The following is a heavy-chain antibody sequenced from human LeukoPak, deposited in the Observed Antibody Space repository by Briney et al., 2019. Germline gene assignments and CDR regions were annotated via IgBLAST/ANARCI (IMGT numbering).Heavy chain of an antibody. D-gene: IGHD3-22*01. V-gene: IGHV1-69*05. CDR1: GGTFSSYA. J-gene: IGHJ5*02. Sequence: SVKVSCKASGGTFSSYAIIWVRQAPGQGLEWMGGIIPIFGTANYAQKFQGRVTITTDESTSTAYMELSSLRSEDTAVYYCARDYYDSSGYYGQFDPWGQGTLVTVSS. CDR2: IIPIFGTA. CDR3: ARDYYDSSGYYGQFDP.